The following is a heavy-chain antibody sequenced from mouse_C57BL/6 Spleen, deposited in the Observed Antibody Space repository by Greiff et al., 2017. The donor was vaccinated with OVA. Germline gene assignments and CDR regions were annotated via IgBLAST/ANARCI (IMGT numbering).Heavy chain of an antibody. CDR1: GYTFTSYW. J-gene: IGHJ3*01. CDR3: ARTGVGSAWFAY. CDR2: IHPNSGST. D-gene: IGHD1-1*02. Sequence: VKLQQPGAELVKPGASVKLSCKASGYTFTSYWMHWVKQRPGQGLEWIGMIHPNSGSTNYNEKFKSKATLTVDKSSSTAYMQLSSLTSEDSAVYYCARTGVGSAWFAYWGQGTLVTVSA. V-gene: IGHV1-64*01.